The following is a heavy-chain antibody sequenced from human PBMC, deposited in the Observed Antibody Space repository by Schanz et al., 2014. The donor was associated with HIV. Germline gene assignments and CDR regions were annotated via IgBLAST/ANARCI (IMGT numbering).Heavy chain of an antibody. V-gene: IGHV4-34*01. CDR1: GGSFSGYY. CDR3: AKDGGRMGGQRQLFAY. Sequence: QVQLQQWGAGLLKPSETLSLTCAVYGGSFSGYYWSWIRQPPGKGLEWIGEIKHSGGPNYNPSLRGGVTMSGRASKNQFSLKLRSVTAADTAIYYCAKDGGRMGGQRQLFAYWGHGTLVTVSS. D-gene: IGHD3-16*01. CDR2: IKHSGGP. J-gene: IGHJ4*03.